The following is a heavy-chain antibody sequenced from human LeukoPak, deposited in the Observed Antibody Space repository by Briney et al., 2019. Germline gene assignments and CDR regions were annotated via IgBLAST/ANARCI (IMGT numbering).Heavy chain of an antibody. CDR2: MNPNSGNT. CDR1: GYTFTSYD. J-gene: IGHJ6*02. D-gene: IGHD3-22*01. V-gene: IGHV1-8*01. CDR3: ARGPHYYDSSGYPSPDYYYYGMDV. Sequence: ASVKVSCKASGYTFTSYDINWVRQATGQGLEWMGWMNPNSGNTGYAQKFQGRVTMTRNTSISTAYMELSSLRSEDTAVYYCARGPHYYDSSGYPSPDYYYYGMDVWGQGTTVTVSS.